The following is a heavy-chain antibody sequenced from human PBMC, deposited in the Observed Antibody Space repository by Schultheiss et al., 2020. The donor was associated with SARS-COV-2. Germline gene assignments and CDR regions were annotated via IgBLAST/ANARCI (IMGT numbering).Heavy chain of an antibody. CDR1: GFTFSNYG. Sequence: GGSLRLSCAASGFTFSNYGMHWVRQAPGKGLEWVAVISYDGSKKEYADSVKGRFTISRDNSKNTLYLQMNSLRAEDTAVYYCARGCGNDAFDIWGQGTMVTVSS. V-gene: IGHV3-30*03. D-gene: IGHD1-26*01. CDR3: ARGCGNDAFDI. J-gene: IGHJ3*02. CDR2: ISYDGSKK.